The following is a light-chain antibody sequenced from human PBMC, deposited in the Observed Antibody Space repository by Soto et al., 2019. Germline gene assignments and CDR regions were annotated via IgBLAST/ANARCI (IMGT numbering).Light chain of an antibody. V-gene: IGKV1-5*01. CDR3: QQYETFSGT. J-gene: IGKJ1*01. CDR2: DAS. Sequence: DIQMTESPSTLSASVGDTVTVACRASQSVSGWLAWYQQKPGEAPTLLIYDASALPRGVPSRFSGSGSGTKFPLTLASLQPDDFATYYCQQYETFSGTFGPGTKVDIK. CDR1: QSVSGW.